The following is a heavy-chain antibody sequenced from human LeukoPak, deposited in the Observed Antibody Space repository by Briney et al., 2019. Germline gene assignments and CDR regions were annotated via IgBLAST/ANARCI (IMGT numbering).Heavy chain of an antibody. J-gene: IGHJ4*02. V-gene: IGHV1-2*02. Sequence: ASVKVSCKASGYTFTGYYMHWVRQAPGQGLEWMGWINPNSGGTNYAQKFQGRVTMTRDTSISTAYMELSRLRSDDTAVYYCARESLLIAAAGTDFDYWGQGTLVTVSS. D-gene: IGHD6-13*01. CDR3: ARESLLIAAAGTDFDY. CDR2: INPNSGGT. CDR1: GYTFTGYY.